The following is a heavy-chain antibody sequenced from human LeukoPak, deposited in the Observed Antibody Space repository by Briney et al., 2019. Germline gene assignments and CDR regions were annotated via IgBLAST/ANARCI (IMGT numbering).Heavy chain of an antibody. D-gene: IGHD3-22*01. V-gene: IGHV4-59*01. CDR2: IYYSGNT. CDR3: ARAYYDSGGYYYKYFDC. Sequence: SETLSLTCAVSGGSIRSYYWSWIRQPPGKGLEWIGYIYYSGNTNYNPSLKSRVTISVDTSKNQFSLKLSSVTAADTAVYYCARAYYDSGGYYYKYFDCWGQGTLVTVSS. J-gene: IGHJ4*02. CDR1: GGSIRSYY.